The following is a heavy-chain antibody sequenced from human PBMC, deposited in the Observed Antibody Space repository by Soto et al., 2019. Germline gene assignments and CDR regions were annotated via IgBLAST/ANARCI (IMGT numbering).Heavy chain of an antibody. CDR3: ARDAPLRNGMDV. Sequence: QVLLVQSGAEVRKPGSSVKVSCKPSGGTFSDYAFSWVRQAPGQGLEWMGYIIPMYGRRNYAQKYQGRVTISADESTTTVYVEMRGLSFEDTAVYFCARDAPLRNGMDVWGQGTTVTVSS. CDR1: GGTFSDYA. CDR2: IIPMYGRR. D-gene: IGHD3-3*01. V-gene: IGHV1-69*01. J-gene: IGHJ6*02.